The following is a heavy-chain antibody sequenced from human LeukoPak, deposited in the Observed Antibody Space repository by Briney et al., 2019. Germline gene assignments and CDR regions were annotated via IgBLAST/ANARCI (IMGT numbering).Heavy chain of an antibody. CDR2: INPSGGST. D-gene: IGHD6-13*01. J-gene: IGHJ6*04. V-gene: IGHV1-46*01. Sequence: ASVKVSCKASGYTFTSYYMHWVRQAPGQGLEWMGIINPSGGSTSYAQKFQGRVNMTRDTSTSTVYMELSSLRSEATAVYYCAREAIAAADHYGMDVWGRGTTVTVSS. CDR3: AREAIAAADHYGMDV. CDR1: GYTFTSYY.